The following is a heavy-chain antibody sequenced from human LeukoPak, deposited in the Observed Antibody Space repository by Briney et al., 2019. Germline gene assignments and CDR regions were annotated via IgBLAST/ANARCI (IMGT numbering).Heavy chain of an antibody. V-gene: IGHV4-39*07. CDR2: IYYSGST. CDR3: ARTPGLLDWFDP. CDR1: GGSISSSSYY. Sequence: SETLSLTCTVSGGSISSSSYYWGWIRQPPGKGLEWIGSIYYSGSTNYNPSLKSRVTISVDTSKNQFSLKLSSVTAADTAVYYCARTPGLLDWFDPWGQGTLVTVSS. J-gene: IGHJ5*02. D-gene: IGHD2-15*01.